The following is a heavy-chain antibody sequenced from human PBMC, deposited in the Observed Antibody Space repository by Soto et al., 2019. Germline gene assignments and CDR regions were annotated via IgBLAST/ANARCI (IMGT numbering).Heavy chain of an antibody. Sequence: PSETLSLTCTVSGGSISSYYWSWIRQPPGKGLEWIGYIYYSGSTNYNPSLKSRVTISVDTSKNQFSLKLSSVTAADTAVYYCARDRVAGDGYYYYGMDVWRQGTTVTVSS. V-gene: IGHV4-59*01. CDR2: IYYSGST. D-gene: IGHD2-15*01. J-gene: IGHJ6*02. CDR1: GGSISSYY. CDR3: ARDRVAGDGYYYYGMDV.